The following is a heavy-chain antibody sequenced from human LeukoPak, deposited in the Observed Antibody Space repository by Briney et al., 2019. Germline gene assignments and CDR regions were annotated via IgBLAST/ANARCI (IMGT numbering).Heavy chain of an antibody. CDR3: ARDPEQYCGGDCYSNWFDP. V-gene: IGHV1-2*06. Sequence: ASVKVSCKASGYTFTGYYMHWVRQAPGQGLEWMGRINPNSGGTNYAQKFQGRVTMTRDTSISTAYMELSRLRSDDTAVYYCARDPEQYCGGDCYSNWFDPWGQGTLVTVSS. CDR1: GYTFTGYY. CDR2: INPNSGGT. J-gene: IGHJ5*02. D-gene: IGHD2-21*02.